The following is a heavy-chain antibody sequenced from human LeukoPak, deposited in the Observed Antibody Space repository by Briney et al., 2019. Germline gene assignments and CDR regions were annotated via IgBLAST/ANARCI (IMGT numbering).Heavy chain of an antibody. Sequence: GGSLRLSCAAPGFTFSNAWMSWVRQAPGKGLEWVGCIKSKTDGGTTDYAAPVKGRFTISRDDSKNTLYLQMNSLKTEDTAVYYCSVNYCSGGSCYMLWGQGTLVTVSS. D-gene: IGHD2-15*01. CDR1: GFTFSNAW. J-gene: IGHJ4*02. CDR2: IKSKTDGGTT. V-gene: IGHV3-15*01. CDR3: SVNYCSGGSCYML.